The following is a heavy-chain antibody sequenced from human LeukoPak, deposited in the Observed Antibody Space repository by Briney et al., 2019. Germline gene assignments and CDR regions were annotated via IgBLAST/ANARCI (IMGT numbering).Heavy chain of an antibody. D-gene: IGHD1-14*01. J-gene: IGHJ4*02. Sequence: GGSLRLSCAVSRFAFSTYAMTWVRQAPGQGLEYVSAISSNGADTYYADSVKGRFTISRDNSKNTLYLQMTSLRVEDTAVYYCANYRKPQGLDYWGQGTLVTVSS. CDR2: ISSNGADT. V-gene: IGHV3-23*01. CDR3: ANYRKPQGLDY. CDR1: RFAFSTYA.